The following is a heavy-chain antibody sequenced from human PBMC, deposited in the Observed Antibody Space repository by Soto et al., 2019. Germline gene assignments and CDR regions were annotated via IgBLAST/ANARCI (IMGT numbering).Heavy chain of an antibody. D-gene: IGHD6-19*01. V-gene: IGHV1-2*04. CDR2: INPNSGGT. CDR1: GYTFTGYY. Sequence: GASVKVSCKASGYTFTGYYMHWVRQAPGQGLEWMGWINPNSGGTNYAQKFQGWVTMTRDTSISTAYMELSRLRSDDTAVYYCARSSKQWLVSYYYGMDVWGQGTTVTVSS. J-gene: IGHJ6*02. CDR3: ARSSKQWLVSYYYGMDV.